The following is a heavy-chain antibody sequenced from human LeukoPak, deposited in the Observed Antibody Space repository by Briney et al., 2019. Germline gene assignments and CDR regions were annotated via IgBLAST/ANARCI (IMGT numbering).Heavy chain of an antibody. V-gene: IGHV1-69*02. D-gene: IGHD5-18*01. Sequence: GASVKVSCKASGGTFSSYSISWVRQAPGQGLEWMGRINPYLGIANYAQRFQDRVTITADRSTSTAYMDLSSLTSEDTAVYYCASGTTMVPTDYWGQGTPVTVSS. CDR2: INPYLGIA. CDR1: GGTFSSYS. J-gene: IGHJ4*02. CDR3: ASGTTMVPTDY.